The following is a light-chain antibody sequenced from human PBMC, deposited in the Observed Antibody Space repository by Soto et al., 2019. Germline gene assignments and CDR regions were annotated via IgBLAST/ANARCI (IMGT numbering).Light chain of an antibody. J-gene: IGLJ1*01. Sequence: QSVLTQPVSVSGSPGQSITISRTGTSSDIGDSNYVSWYQQHPGKAPKLVIYDVSNRPSGVSNRFSGSKSANTASLTISGLQAEDEADYYCSSFRSSSTSYVFGTGTKVTVL. CDR2: DVS. CDR1: SSDIGDSNY. CDR3: SSFRSSSTSYV. V-gene: IGLV2-14*03.